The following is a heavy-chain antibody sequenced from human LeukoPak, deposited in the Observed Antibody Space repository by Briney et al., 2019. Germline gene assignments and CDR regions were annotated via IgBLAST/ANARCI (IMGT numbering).Heavy chain of an antibody. CDR3: ARGGRGYYDSSGYLTPTGFDY. V-gene: IGHV4-4*07. Sequence: PSETLSLTCTVSGGFISSYYWSWIRQPAGKGLEWIGRIYTSGSTNYNPSLKSRVTMSVDTSKNQFSLKLSSVTAADTAVYYCARGGRGYYDSSGYLTPTGFDYWGQGTLVTVSS. J-gene: IGHJ4*02. CDR1: GGFISSYY. D-gene: IGHD3-22*01. CDR2: IYTSGST.